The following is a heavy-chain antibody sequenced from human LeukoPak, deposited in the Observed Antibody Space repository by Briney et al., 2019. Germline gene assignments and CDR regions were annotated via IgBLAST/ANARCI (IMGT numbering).Heavy chain of an antibody. V-gene: IGHV1-18*01. CDR3: ARDPPPAAMVTGFYYYYYGMDV. J-gene: IGHJ6*02. D-gene: IGHD5-18*01. CDR1: GYSFTSYG. CDR2: ISTYNANT. Sequence: ASVTVSCTASGYSFTSYGISWVRQAPGQGLEWMGWISTYNANTNYALKLQGRVTLTTDTSTSTAYMELRSLRSDDTAVYYCARDPPPAAMVTGFYYYYYGMDVWGQGTTVTVSS.